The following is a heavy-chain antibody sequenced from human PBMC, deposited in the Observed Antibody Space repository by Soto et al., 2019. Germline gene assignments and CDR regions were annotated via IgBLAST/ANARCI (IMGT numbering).Heavy chain of an antibody. J-gene: IGHJ4*02. V-gene: IGHV1-18*04. CDR1: GYTFTNYG. Sequence: QVQLVQSEAEVKKPGASVKVSCKASGYTFTNYGIFWLRQAPGQGLEWTGWINPYNGNTYYAQKVQGRVTMTTDTSTTTAYMELRSLRSDDTAVDYCARVPTVSSGYYKYYFDYLGQGTLVTVSS. D-gene: IGHD3-22*01. CDR2: INPYNGNT. CDR3: ARVPTVSSGYYKYYFDY.